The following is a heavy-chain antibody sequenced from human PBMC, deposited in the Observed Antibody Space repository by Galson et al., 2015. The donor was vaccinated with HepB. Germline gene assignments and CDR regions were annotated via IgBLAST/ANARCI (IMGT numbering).Heavy chain of an antibody. J-gene: IGHJ4*02. CDR1: GFTFSYYG. D-gene: IGHD3-10*01. CDR2: ISYDGRHE. Sequence: SLRLSCAASGFTFSYYGIHWVRQAPGKGLEWVAVISYDGRHEYYADSVEGRFTISRDNSKNTVSLQMNSLRREDTAVYFCAKEVGSHYSYFDYWGQGTLVTVSS. CDR3: AKEVGSHYSYFDY. V-gene: IGHV3-30*18.